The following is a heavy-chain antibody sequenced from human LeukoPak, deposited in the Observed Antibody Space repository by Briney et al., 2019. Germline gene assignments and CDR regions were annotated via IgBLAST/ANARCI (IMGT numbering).Heavy chain of an antibody. CDR1: GGTFSSYA. CDR3: ARLQYYDFWSGYVY. Sequence: SVKVSCKASGGTFSSYAISWVRQAPGQGLEWMGGIIPIFGTANYAQKFQGRVTVTADESTSTAYMELSSLRSEDTAVYYCARLQYYDFWSGYVYWSQGTLVTVSS. V-gene: IGHV1-69*01. CDR2: IIPIFGTA. D-gene: IGHD3-3*01. J-gene: IGHJ4*02.